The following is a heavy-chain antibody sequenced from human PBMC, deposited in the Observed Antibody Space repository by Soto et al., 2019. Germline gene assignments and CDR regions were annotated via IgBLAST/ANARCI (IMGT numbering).Heavy chain of an antibody. CDR2: ISGSGGST. V-gene: IGHV3-23*01. CDR3: AHPVPYNWNYEDAFDI. CDR1: GFTFSSYA. D-gene: IGHD1-7*01. J-gene: IGHJ3*02. Sequence: GGSLRLSCAASGFTFSSYAMSWVRQAPGKGLEWVSAISGSGGSTYYADSVKGRFTISRDNSKNTLYLQMNSLRAEDTAVYYCAHPVPYNWNYEDAFDIWGQGTMVTVSS.